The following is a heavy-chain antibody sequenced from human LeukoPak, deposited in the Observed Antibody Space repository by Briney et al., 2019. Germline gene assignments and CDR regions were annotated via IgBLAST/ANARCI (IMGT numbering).Heavy chain of an antibody. Sequence: SETLSLTCTVSGGSISSYYWSWIRQPPGKGLEWIGYIYYSGSPNYNPSLKSRVTISVDTSKNQFSLKLSSVTAADTAVYYCARDGSGYSYGPIDYWGQGTLVTVSS. V-gene: IGHV4-59*01. CDR1: GGSISSYY. CDR2: IYYSGSP. CDR3: ARDGSGYSYGPIDY. J-gene: IGHJ4*02. D-gene: IGHD5-18*01.